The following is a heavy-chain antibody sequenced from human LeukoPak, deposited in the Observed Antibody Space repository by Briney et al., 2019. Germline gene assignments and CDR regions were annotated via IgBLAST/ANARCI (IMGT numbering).Heavy chain of an antibody. V-gene: IGHV3-49*04. CDR2: IRSKAYGGTT. D-gene: IGHD1-26*01. J-gene: IGHJ4*02. CDR3: TRGSGSYYVSYSY. Sequence: GGSLRLSCTASGFTFGDYAMSWVRQAPGKGLEWVGFIRSKAYGGTTEYAASVKGRSTISRDDSKSIAYLQMNSLKTEDTAVYYCTRGSGSYYVSYSYWGQGTLVTVSS. CDR1: GFTFGDYA.